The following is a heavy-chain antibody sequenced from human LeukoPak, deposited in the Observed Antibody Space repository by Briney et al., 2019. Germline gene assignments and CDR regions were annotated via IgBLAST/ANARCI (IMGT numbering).Heavy chain of an antibody. Sequence: ASVKVSCKTSGYTFTSYAMNWLRQAPGQGLEWMGWINTNTGNPTYAQGFTGRFVFSLDTSVSTAYLQISSLKAEDTAVYYCARVGPLNGDYPDYWGQGTLVTVSS. CDR1: GYTFTSYA. CDR2: INTNTGNP. CDR3: ARVGPLNGDYPDY. V-gene: IGHV7-4-1*02. D-gene: IGHD4-17*01. J-gene: IGHJ4*02.